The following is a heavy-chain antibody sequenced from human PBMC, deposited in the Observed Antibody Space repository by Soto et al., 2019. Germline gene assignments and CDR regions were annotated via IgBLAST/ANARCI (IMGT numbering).Heavy chain of an antibody. CDR3: AQGKISTTGLNY. J-gene: IGHJ4*02. Sequence: PGGSLRLSCAASGFTFSSYAMSWARQAPGKGLEWVSSISNSGGGTYHADSAKGRFTISRDDSEKTLYLQMNSLRVEDAAIYFCAQGKISTTGLNYWGQGTLVTVSS. D-gene: IGHD1-1*01. CDR1: GFTFSSYA. V-gene: IGHV3-23*01. CDR2: ISNSGGGT.